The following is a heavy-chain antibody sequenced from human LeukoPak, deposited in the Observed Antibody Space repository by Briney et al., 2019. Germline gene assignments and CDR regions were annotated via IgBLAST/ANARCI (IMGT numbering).Heavy chain of an antibody. CDR3: AKVRDSSGWLDY. CDR1: GYTFNSHG. CDR2: ISAYNGDT. V-gene: IGHV1-18*04. D-gene: IGHD6-19*01. Sequence: ASVKVSCKASGYTFNSHGISWVRQAPGQGLEWMGWISAYNGDTNFAQKFQGRVTLTTDRTTSTAYLEVRSLRSDDTAVYYCAKVRDSSGWLDYWGQGTLVTVSS. J-gene: IGHJ4*02.